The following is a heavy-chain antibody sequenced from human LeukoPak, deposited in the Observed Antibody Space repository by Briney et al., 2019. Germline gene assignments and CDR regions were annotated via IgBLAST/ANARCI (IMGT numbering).Heavy chain of an antibody. V-gene: IGHV3-48*03. CDR2: ISSSGSTI. CDR1: GFTFSSYE. D-gene: IGHD3-22*01. J-gene: IGHJ4*02. Sequence: GGSLRLSCAASGFTFSSYEMNWVRQAPGKGLEWVSYISSSGSTIYYADSVKGRFTISRDNSKNTLYLQMNSLRAEDTAVYYCARRDTYYYDSSGYPAPFDYWGQGTLVTVSS. CDR3: ARRDTYYYDSSGYPAPFDY.